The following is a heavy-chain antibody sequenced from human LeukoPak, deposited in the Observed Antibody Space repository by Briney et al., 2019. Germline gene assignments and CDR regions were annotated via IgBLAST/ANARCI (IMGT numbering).Heavy chain of an antibody. CDR2: IPSSGGDT. D-gene: IGHD3-22*01. Sequence: GGSLRLSCAASGFTFSNYAMSWVRQAPGKGLEWVSAIPSSGGDTYYADSVEGRFTISRDNSKSTLYLQMNSLRAEDTAVYFCAKRVVITRSSYYFDYWGQGTLVTVSS. V-gene: IGHV3-23*01. CDR3: AKRVVITRSSYYFDY. CDR1: GFTFSNYA. J-gene: IGHJ4*02.